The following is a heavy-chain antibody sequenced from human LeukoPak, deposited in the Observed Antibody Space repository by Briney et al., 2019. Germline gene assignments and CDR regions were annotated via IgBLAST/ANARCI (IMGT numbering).Heavy chain of an antibody. Sequence: SVKVSCKASGGTFNSYAISWVRQAPGQGLEWMGGIIPIFGSANYAQNFQGRVTITADESTSTAYMKLSSLRSEDTAVYYCAIHPYDYWYFDLWGRGTLVTVSS. CDR3: AIHPYDYWYFDL. D-gene: IGHD5-12*01. CDR1: GGTFNSYA. V-gene: IGHV1-69*13. J-gene: IGHJ2*01. CDR2: IIPIFGSA.